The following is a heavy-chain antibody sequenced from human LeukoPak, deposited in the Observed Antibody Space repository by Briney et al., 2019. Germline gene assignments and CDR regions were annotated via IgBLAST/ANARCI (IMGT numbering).Heavy chain of an antibody. V-gene: IGHV4-38-2*01. CDR3: ARNRSLTTTPGFDH. J-gene: IGHJ4*02. Sequence: PSETLSLTCAVSGYSIRSGDYWCWIRQSPGKGLECIGSIYHSGSTPYNPSLKSRVTISVDTSKNQFSLMLSSVTAADTAVYFCARNRSLTTTPGFDHWGQGTLVTVSS. D-gene: IGHD4-11*01. CDR2: IYHSGST. CDR1: GYSIRSGDY.